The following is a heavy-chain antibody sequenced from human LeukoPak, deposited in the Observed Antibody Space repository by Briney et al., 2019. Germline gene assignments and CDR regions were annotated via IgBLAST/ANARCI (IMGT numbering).Heavy chain of an antibody. Sequence: GGSLRLSCAASGFTFSSYSMNWVRQAPGKGLEWVSVIYSGGSTYYADSVKGRFTISRDNSKNTLYLQMNSLRAEDTAVYYCARVLRITIFGVVITEYFQHWGQGTLVTVSS. D-gene: IGHD3-3*01. CDR3: ARVLRITIFGVVITEYFQH. CDR2: IYSGGST. J-gene: IGHJ1*01. CDR1: GFTFSSYS. V-gene: IGHV3-53*01.